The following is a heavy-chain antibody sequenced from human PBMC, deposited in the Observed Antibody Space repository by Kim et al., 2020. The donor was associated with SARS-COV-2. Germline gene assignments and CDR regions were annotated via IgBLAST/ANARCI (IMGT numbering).Heavy chain of an antibody. Sequence: GGSLRLSCAASGFTFSSYSMNWVRQAPGKGLEWVSSISSSSSYIYYADSVKGRFTISRDNAKNSLYLQVNSLRAEDTAVYYCARGGIAVAGEVPYYYYGMDVWGQGTTVTVSS. V-gene: IGHV3-21*01. J-gene: IGHJ6*02. CDR2: ISSSSSYI. CDR1: GFTFSSYS. CDR3: ARGGIAVAGEVPYYYYGMDV. D-gene: IGHD6-19*01.